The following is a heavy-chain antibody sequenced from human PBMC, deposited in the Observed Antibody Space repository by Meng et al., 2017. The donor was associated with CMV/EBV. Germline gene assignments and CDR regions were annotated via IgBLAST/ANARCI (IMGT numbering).Heavy chain of an antibody. CDR1: GFTFSSSW. CDR2: IKCDGSEK. Sequence: GGSLRLSCAASGFTFSSSWMHWVCQAPEKGLEWVADIKCDGSEKYYVDSVKGRLTISRDNSKNTLYLQMNSLRAEDTAVYYCAKVWLYPGYSSGWYTGVGAFDIWGQGTMVTVSS. J-gene: IGHJ3*02. V-gene: IGHV3-52*01. CDR3: AKVWLYPGYSSGWYTGVGAFDI. D-gene: IGHD6-19*01.